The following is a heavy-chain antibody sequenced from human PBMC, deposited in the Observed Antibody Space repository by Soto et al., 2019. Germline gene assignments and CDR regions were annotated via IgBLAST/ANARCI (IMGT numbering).Heavy chain of an antibody. D-gene: IGHD1-20*01. J-gene: IGHJ5*02. V-gene: IGHV4-34*01. CDR1: GGSFSGYY. CDR2: INHSGST. CDR3: ARGLNNWNGRGWFDP. Sequence: PSETLSLTCAVYGGSFSGYYWSWIRQPPGKGLEWIGEINHSGSTNYNPSLKSRVTISVDTSKNQFSLKLSSVTAADTAVYYCARGLNNWNGRGWFDPWGQGTLVTVSS.